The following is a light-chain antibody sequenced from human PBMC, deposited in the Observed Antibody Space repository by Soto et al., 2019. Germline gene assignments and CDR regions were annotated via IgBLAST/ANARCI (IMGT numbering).Light chain of an antibody. V-gene: IGKV3-20*01. CDR1: QNVGSSY. CDR2: DAS. Sequence: DIELTQSPGTLSLSPGEGATLSCRASQNVGSSYLVWYQQKAGQAPRLLIYDASRKATGLPDRFSGSGSWTDFPLTISRLEPEDFAVYYFQQYGSSVTFGGGTKVEIK. CDR3: QQYGSSVT. J-gene: IGKJ4*01.